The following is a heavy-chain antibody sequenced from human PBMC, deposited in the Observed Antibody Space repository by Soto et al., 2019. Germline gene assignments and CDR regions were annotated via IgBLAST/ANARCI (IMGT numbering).Heavy chain of an antibody. J-gene: IGHJ4*02. Sequence: PGGSLRLSCAASGFTFSSYAMSWVRQAPGKGLEWVSAISGSGGSTYYADSVKGRFTISRDNSKNTLYLQMNSLRAEDTAVYYCANPPWAIAAAGRENVLGFDYWGQGTLVTVSS. CDR1: GFTFSSYA. CDR2: ISGSGGST. CDR3: ANPPWAIAAAGRENVLGFDY. V-gene: IGHV3-23*01. D-gene: IGHD6-13*01.